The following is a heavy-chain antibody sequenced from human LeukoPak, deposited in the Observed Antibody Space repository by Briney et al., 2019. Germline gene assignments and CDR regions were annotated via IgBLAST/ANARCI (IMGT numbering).Heavy chain of an antibody. CDR2: ISAYNGNT. CDR3: ARAGYCSGGSCYLNWFDP. CDR1: GYTFTSYG. V-gene: IGHV1-18*01. D-gene: IGHD2-15*01. Sequence: ASVKVSCKASGYTFTSYGISWVRQAPGQGLEWMGWISAYNGNTNYAQKLQGRVTMTTDTSTSTAYMELRSLRPDDTAVYYCARAGYCSGGSCYLNWFDPWGQGTLVTVSS. J-gene: IGHJ5*02.